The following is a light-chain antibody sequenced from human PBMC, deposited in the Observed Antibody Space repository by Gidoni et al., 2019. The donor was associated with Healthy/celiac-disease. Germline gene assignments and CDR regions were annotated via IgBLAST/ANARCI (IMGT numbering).Light chain of an antibody. CDR2: DAS. CDR1: QSVSSS. J-gene: IGKJ4*01. V-gene: IGKV3-11*01. Sequence: EIVLTQSPATLSLSPGERATLSCRASQSVSSSLAWYQQKPGQAPRLLIYDASNRATGIPARFSGSVSGTDFTLTISSLEPEDFAVYYCQQRSNWPPLTFGGGTKVEIK. CDR3: QQRSNWPPLT.